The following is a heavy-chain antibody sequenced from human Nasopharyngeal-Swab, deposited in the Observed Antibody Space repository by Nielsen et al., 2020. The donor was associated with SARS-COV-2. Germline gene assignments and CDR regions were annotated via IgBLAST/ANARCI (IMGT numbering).Heavy chain of an antibody. Sequence: SVNVSCKASGYTFTGYYLHWVRQAPGQGLEWMGRINPNSGGTNYAQKFQGRVTRTRDTSISTAYMELSRLRSDDTAVYYCAAPGGYCSSTSCYRAAYYYYYGMDVWGQGTTVTVSS. CDR3: AAPGGYCSSTSCYRAAYYYYYGMDV. D-gene: IGHD2-2*02. CDR1: GYTFTGYY. CDR2: INPNSGGT. V-gene: IGHV1-2*06. J-gene: IGHJ6*02.